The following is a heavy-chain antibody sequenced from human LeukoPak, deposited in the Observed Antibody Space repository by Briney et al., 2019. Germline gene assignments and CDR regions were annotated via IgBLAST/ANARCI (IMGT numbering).Heavy chain of an antibody. D-gene: IGHD5-18*01. CDR3: ARDVRGYSYGSFDY. CDR2: IYYSGST. Sequence: PSETLSLTCTVSGGSISSYYWSWIRQPPGKGLEWIGYIYYSGSTNYNPSLKSRVTISVDTSKNQFPLKLSSVTAADTAVYYCARDVRGYSYGSFDYWGQGTLVTVSS. J-gene: IGHJ4*02. CDR1: GGSISSYY. V-gene: IGHV4-59*01.